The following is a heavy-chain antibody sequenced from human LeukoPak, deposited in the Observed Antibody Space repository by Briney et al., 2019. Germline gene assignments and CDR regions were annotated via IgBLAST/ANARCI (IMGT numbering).Heavy chain of an antibody. CDR2: ISSNGGST. D-gene: IGHD2-15*01. J-gene: IGHJ4*02. Sequence: PGGSLRLSCSASGFTFSSYAMHWVRQAPGKGLEYASAISSNGGSTYYADSVKGRFTISRDNSKNTLYLQMSSLRAEDTAVYYCVKDFVVVVAGVFDYWGQGTLVTVSS. V-gene: IGHV3-64D*06. CDR3: VKDFVVVVAGVFDY. CDR1: GFTFSSYA.